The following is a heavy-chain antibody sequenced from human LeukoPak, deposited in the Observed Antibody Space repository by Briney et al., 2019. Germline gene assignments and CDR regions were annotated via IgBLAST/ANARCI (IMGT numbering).Heavy chain of an antibody. Sequence: PGGSLRLSCAASGFTFSSYGMHWVRQAPGKGLEWVAVISYDGSNKYYADSVKGRFTISRDNSKNTLYLQMNSLGAEDTAVYYCAKEAGGYSSGWYFFDYWGQGTLVTVSS. CDR2: ISYDGSNK. J-gene: IGHJ4*02. CDR1: GFTFSSYG. CDR3: AKEAGGYSSGWYFFDY. V-gene: IGHV3-30*18. D-gene: IGHD6-19*01.